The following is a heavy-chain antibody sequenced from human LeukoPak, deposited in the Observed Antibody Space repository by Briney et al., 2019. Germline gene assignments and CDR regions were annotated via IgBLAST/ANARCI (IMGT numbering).Heavy chain of an antibody. CDR1: GGSFSGYY. D-gene: IGHD6-6*01. J-gene: IGHJ4*02. Sequence: SETLSLTCAVCGGSFSGYYWSWIRQPPGKGLEWIGDINHSGNTDYNPSLKSRLTISVDTSKNQFSLKLRSVTAADTALYYCAKTPTALVRGGYYFDNWGRGTLVTVSS. V-gene: IGHV4-34*01. CDR2: INHSGNT. CDR3: AKTPTALVRGGYYFDN.